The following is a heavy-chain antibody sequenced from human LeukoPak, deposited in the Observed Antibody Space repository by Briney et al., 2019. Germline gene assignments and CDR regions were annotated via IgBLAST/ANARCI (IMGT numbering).Heavy chain of an antibody. Sequence: PSETLSLTCTVSGGSISSYYWSWIRQPPGKGLEWIGYIYYSGSTNYNPSLKSRVTISVDTSKNQFSLKLSSVTAADTAVYYYARDSDGFRYWGQGTLVTVSS. CDR2: IYYSGST. CDR3: ARDSDGFRY. CDR1: GGSISSYY. J-gene: IGHJ4*02. D-gene: IGHD3-10*01. V-gene: IGHV4-59*01.